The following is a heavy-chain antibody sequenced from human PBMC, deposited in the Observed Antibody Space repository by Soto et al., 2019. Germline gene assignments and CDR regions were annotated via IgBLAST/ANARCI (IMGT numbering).Heavy chain of an antibody. Sequence: SETLSLTCTVSGGFISSYYWSWIRQPPGKGLEWIGYIYYSGSTNYNPSLKSRVTISVDTSKNQFSLKLSSVTAADTAVYYCARADTSDAFDIWGQGTMVTVSS. CDR1: GGFISSYY. CDR2: IYYSGST. CDR3: ARADTSDAFDI. V-gene: IGHV4-59*01. D-gene: IGHD5-18*01. J-gene: IGHJ3*02.